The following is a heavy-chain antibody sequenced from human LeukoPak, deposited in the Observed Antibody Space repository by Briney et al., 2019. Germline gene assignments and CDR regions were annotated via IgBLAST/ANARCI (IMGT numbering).Heavy chain of an antibody. V-gene: IGHV1-24*01. CDR3: ATLYSSGWFDP. CDR1: GYTLTELS. Sequence: ASVKVSCKVSGYTLTELSMYWVRQAPGKGLEWMGGFDPEDGETIYTQKFQGRVTMTEDTSTDTAYMELSSLRSEDTAVYYCATLYSSGWFDPWGQGTLVTVSS. CDR2: FDPEDGET. D-gene: IGHD6-19*01. J-gene: IGHJ5*02.